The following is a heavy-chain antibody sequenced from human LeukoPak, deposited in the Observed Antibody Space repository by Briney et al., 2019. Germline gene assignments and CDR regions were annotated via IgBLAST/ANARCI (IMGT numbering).Heavy chain of an antibody. CDR1: GFTLSTSW. CDR3: ARDRRAPYYGFRSGYIDHYYMDV. V-gene: IGHV3-7*01. Sequence: PGGTLRLSCTASGFTLSTSWMSWVRQAPGWGLEWVASIKQDGSQKYYVDSVKGRFTISRDNAKNSLYLQMNSLRAEDTAVYYCARDRRAPYYGFRSGYIDHYYMDVWGKGTTVTVSS. J-gene: IGHJ6*03. CDR2: IKQDGSQK. D-gene: IGHD3-3*01.